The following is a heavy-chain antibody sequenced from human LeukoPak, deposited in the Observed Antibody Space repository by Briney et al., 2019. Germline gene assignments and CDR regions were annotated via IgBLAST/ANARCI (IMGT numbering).Heavy chain of an antibody. V-gene: IGHV4-34*01. CDR2: INHSGST. J-gene: IGHJ4*02. CDR3: ARRGYSYKVDY. Sequence: SQTLSLTSAVYGGSFSGYCWSWIRQTPGKGLEWIGEINHSGSTNYNPSLKSRVTISVDTSKNQFSLKLSSVTAADTAVYYCARRGYSYKVDYWGQGTLVTVSS. CDR1: GGSFSGYC. D-gene: IGHD5-18*01.